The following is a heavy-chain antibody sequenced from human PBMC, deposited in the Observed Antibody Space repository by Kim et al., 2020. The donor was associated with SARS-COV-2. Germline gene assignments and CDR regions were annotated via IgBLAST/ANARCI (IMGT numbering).Heavy chain of an antibody. V-gene: IGHV3-21*01. CDR3: ARDLGFTITMIERGFVY. D-gene: IGHD3-22*01. CDR2: ISSSSSYI. J-gene: IGHJ4*02. CDR1: GFTFSSYS. Sequence: GGSLRLSCAASGFTFSSYSMNWVRQAPGKGLEWVSSISSSSSYIYYADSVKGRFTISRDNAKNSLYLQMNSLRAEDTAVYYCARDLGFTITMIERGFVYWGQGTLVTVSS.